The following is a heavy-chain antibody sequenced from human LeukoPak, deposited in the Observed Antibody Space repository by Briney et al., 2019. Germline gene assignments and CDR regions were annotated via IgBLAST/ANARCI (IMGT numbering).Heavy chain of an antibody. Sequence: PGGSLRLSCAASGFTFSNYAMHWVRQAPGKGLEWVALMSYDGSNKFYADSVKGRFTISRDNSKSTLYPQMNSLKAEDTAVYYCARGGVTTMTLRDLWLDYWGQGTLVTVSS. D-gene: IGHD4-17*01. CDR3: ARGGVTTMTLRDLWLDY. J-gene: IGHJ4*02. V-gene: IGHV3-30-3*01. CDR2: MSYDGSNK. CDR1: GFTFSNYA.